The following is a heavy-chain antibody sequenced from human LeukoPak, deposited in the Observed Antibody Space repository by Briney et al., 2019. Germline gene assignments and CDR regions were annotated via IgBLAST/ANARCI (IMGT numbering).Heavy chain of an antibody. J-gene: IGHJ4*02. CDR2: LYYSGST. Sequence: SETLSLTCTVSGXSISSSSYFWGWIRQPPGKGLEWIGSLYYSGSTFYNPSLKSRVTISVDTSKNQFSLKLSSVTAADTAVYYCPRLVAAPGTYYFDYWGQGTLVTVSS. CDR3: PRLVAAPGTYYFDY. V-gene: IGHV4-39*01. CDR1: GXSISSSSYF. D-gene: IGHD6-13*01.